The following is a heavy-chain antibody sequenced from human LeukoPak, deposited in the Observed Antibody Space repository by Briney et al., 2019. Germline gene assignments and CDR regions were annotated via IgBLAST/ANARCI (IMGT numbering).Heavy chain of an antibody. J-gene: IGHJ5*02. CDR3: ARADFIDAGPYLIGP. CDR2: INTKSGRT. CDR1: GYSFTDYY. V-gene: IGHV1-2*02. Sequence: LVKVSCKTSGYSFTDYYIHWVRQAPGQGLEWMGWINTKSGRTSSARKFQGRVTMTRDPSITTVYMDMAWLTSDDTAIYFCARADFIDAGPYLIGPWGQGTLVTVSS. D-gene: IGHD3-3*01.